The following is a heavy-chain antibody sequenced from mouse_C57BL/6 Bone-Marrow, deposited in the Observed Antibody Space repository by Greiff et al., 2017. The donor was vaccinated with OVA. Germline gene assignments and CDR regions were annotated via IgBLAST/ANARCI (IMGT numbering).Heavy chain of an antibody. CDR2: IYPGDGDT. J-gene: IGHJ4*01. Sequence: VKLMESGPELVKPGASVKISCKASGYAFSSSWMNWVKQRPGKGLEWIGRIYPGDGDTNYNGKFKGKATLTADKSSSTAYMQLSSLTSEDSAVYFCARRTTVVAKAMDYWGQGTSVTVSS. CDR3: ARRTTVVAKAMDY. CDR1: GYAFSSSW. D-gene: IGHD1-1*01. V-gene: IGHV1-82*01.